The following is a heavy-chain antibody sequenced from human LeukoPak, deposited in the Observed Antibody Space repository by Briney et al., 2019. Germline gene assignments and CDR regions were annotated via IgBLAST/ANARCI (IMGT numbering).Heavy chain of an antibody. CDR1: GFTFSGNA. J-gene: IGHJ4*02. D-gene: IGHD5-12*01. CDR2: IWFDGSDK. Sequence: GGSLRLSCAASGFTFSGNAMSWVRQAPGKGLEWVAVIWFDGSDKYYADSLKGRFTISRDNSKNTLYLQMNSLRADDTAVYYCARDGYSGYDLYFDYWGQGTLVTVSS. CDR3: ARDGYSGYDLYFDY. V-gene: IGHV3-33*08.